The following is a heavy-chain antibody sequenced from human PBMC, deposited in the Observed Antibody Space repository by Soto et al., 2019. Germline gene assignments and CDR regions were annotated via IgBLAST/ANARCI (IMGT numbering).Heavy chain of an antibody. J-gene: IGHJ4*02. CDR2: IGRSGETI. Sequence: PGGSLRLSCVGSGFTFSSFEMNWVRQTPGKGLEWLSYIGRSGETIYYADSVKGRFTISRDNAKSSLFLQMNGLRDEDTGIYYCARDSRGGAARRPTFYYWGRGTPVTVPS. D-gene: IGHD6-6*01. V-gene: IGHV3-48*03. CDR1: GFTFSSFE. CDR3: ARDSRGGAARRPTFYY.